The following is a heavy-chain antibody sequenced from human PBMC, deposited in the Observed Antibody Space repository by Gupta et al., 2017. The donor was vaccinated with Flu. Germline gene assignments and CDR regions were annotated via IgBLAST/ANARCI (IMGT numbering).Heavy chain of an antibody. D-gene: IGHD1-1*01. CDR3: AHRVSEGPVWNNGCFNY. J-gene: IGHJ4*02. V-gene: IGHV2-5*02. CDR2: IYWDDDK. Sequence: PGKALEWLALIYWDDDKRYSPSLMSRLTITKDTSRNQVVLTMTNMDPVDTATYYCAHRVSEGPVWNNGCFNYWGQGTLVTVSS.